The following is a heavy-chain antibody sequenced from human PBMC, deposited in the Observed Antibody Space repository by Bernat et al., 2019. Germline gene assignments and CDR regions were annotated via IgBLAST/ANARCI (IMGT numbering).Heavy chain of an antibody. Sequence: QVQLVESGGGVVQPGRSLRLPCAASGFTFSSYGMHWVRQAPGKGLEWLALIWNDGSNKYSADSVKGRFTISRDYSKNTLYLQINGLRAEDTAVYYCARDVYRLDYWGQGTLVTVSS. V-gene: IGHV3-33*01. CDR3: ARDVYRLDY. CDR1: GFTFSSYG. CDR2: IWNDGSNK. J-gene: IGHJ4*02.